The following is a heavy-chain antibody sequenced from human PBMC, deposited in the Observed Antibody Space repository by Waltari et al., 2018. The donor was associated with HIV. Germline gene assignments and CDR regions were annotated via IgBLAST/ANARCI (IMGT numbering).Heavy chain of an antibody. Sequence: EVQLVESGGGLVQPGRSLRLSCEASGFPFDDYGMHCVRQAPGKGLAWVSGISWNSCSLGYEDSVKGRITISRDNARNSLYLQLNSMRTDETAVYYCVNLKSSGHDFSYFAHWGPGTLVTASS. V-gene: IGHV3-9*01. CDR3: VNLKSSGHDFSYFAH. CDR2: ISWNSCSL. J-gene: IGHJ4*01. CDR1: GFPFDDYG. D-gene: IGHD5-12*01.